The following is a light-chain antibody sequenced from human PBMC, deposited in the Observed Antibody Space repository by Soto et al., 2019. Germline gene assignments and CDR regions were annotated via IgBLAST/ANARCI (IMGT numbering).Light chain of an antibody. J-gene: IGKJ3*01. V-gene: IGKV1-27*01. Sequence: DIQMTQSPASLSASVGDRVTITCRASQDISNCVAWYQQKPGKAPKLLIYAPSTLQSAVPSRFSGSGSGTDFTLTINSLEPEDVATYSCQKYSSVPVFGPGTKVHIK. CDR1: QDISNC. CDR3: QKYSSVPV. CDR2: APS.